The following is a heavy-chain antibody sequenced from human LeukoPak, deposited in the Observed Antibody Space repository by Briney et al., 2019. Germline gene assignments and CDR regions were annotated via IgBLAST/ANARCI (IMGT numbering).Heavy chain of an antibody. CDR3: ARGVYDILTGYYLRGGKYYFDY. J-gene: IGHJ4*02. V-gene: IGHV1-2*02. CDR2: INPNSGGT. CDR1: GYTFTGYY. D-gene: IGHD3-9*01. Sequence: ASVKVSCKASGYTFTGYYMHWVRQAPGQGLEWMGWINPNSGGTNYAQKFQGRVTMTRDTSISTAYMELSRLRSDDTAVYYCARGVYDILTGYYLRGGKYYFDYWGQGTLVTVSS.